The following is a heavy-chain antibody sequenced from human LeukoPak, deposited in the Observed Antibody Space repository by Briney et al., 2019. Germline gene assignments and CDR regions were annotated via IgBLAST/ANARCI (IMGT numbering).Heavy chain of an antibody. V-gene: IGHV5-51*01. CDR3: ARGGSYYSRAFDY. D-gene: IGHD1-26*01. J-gene: IGHJ4*02. CDR1: GYSFTSYW. CDR2: IYPGDSDT. Sequence: GESLKISCKGSGYSFTSYWIAWVRQMPGKGLDWMGIIYPGDSDTRYSPSFQGQVTISADKSISTAYLQWSSLKASDTAMYYCARGGSYYSRAFDYWGQGTLVTVSS.